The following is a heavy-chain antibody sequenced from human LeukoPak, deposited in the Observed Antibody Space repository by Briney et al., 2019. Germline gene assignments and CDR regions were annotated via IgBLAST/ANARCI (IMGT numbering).Heavy chain of an antibody. CDR3: ARGSYDYSNYVRTYYLDY. CDR2: INHSGST. D-gene: IGHD4-4*01. V-gene: IGHV4-34*01. J-gene: IGHJ4*02. CDR1: GFTFSSYA. Sequence: GSLRLSCAASGFTFSSYAMSWIRQPPGKGLEWIGEINHSGSTNYNPSLKSRVTISVDTSKNQFSLKLSSVTAADTAVYYCARGSYDYSNYVRTYYLDYWGQGTLVTVSS.